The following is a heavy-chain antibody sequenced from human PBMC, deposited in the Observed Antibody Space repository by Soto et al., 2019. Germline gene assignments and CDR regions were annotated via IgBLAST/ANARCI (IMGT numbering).Heavy chain of an antibody. CDR1: GGSISSYY. J-gene: IGHJ6*02. CDR3: ARAPISHYYYGMDV. V-gene: IGHV4-59*01. Sequence: QVQLQESGPGLVKPSETLSLTCTVSGGSISSYYWSWIRQPPGKGLEWIGYIYYSGSTNYNPSLKSRVTXXVXTXXNQFSLQLSSVTAADTAVYYCARAPISHYYYGMDVWGQGTTVTVSS. CDR2: IYYSGST.